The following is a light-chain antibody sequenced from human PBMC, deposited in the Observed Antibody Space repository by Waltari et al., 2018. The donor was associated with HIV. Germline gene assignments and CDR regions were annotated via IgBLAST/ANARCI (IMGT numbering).Light chain of an antibody. CDR2: DAS. CDR3: QRFNWPLT. V-gene: IGKV3-11*01. Sequence: EIVLTQSPATLSLSPGGRATLSCRASQSISNYLAWYQQIPGQAPRLLIFDASNRATDIPARFSGSGSGTNFTLTISGLESEDFAFYYCQRFNWPLTFGGGTKVEIK. J-gene: IGKJ4*01. CDR1: QSISNY.